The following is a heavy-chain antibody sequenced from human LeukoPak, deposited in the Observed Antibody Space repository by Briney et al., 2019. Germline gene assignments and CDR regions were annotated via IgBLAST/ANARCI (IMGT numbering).Heavy chain of an antibody. CDR3: ARLGIQLNWFDP. CDR2: INPNSGGT. CDR1: GYTFTVYY. Sequence: ASVRVSCTASGYTFTVYYMHWVRQAPGQGLEWMGWINPNSGGTNYAQKFQGRVTMTRDTSISTAYMELSRLRSDDTAVYYCARLGIQLNWFDPWGQGTLVTVSS. J-gene: IGHJ5*02. D-gene: IGHD5-18*01. V-gene: IGHV1-2*02.